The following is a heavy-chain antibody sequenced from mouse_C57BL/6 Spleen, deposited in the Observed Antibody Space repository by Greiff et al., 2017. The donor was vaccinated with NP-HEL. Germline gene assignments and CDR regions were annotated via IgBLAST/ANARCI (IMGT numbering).Heavy chain of an antibody. CDR2: IDPEDGET. J-gene: IGHJ2*01. D-gene: IGHD2-5*01. CDR3: ARAYYSNYFDY. V-gene: IGHV14-2*01. CDR1: GFNIKDYY. Sequence: EVQLQQSGAELVKPGASVKLSCTASGFNIKDYYMHWVKQRTEQGLEWIGRIDPEDGETKYAQKFQGKATITADTSSNTAYLQLSSLTSEDTAVYYCARAYYSNYFDYWGQGTTLTVSS.